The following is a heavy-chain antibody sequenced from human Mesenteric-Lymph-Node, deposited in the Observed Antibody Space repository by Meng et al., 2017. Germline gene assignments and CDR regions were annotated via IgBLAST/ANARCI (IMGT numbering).Heavy chain of an antibody. CDR1: GDSLSSGTYY. CDR2: IYYSGST. CDR3: ARERYGDYRGRAFDI. J-gene: IGHJ3*02. Sequence: SETLSLTCTVSGDSLSSGTYYWGWIRQPPGKGLEWIGYIYYSGSTNYNPSLKSQVTISVDTSKNQFSLKLSSVTAADTAVYYCARERYGDYRGRAFDIWGQGTMVTVSS. D-gene: IGHD4-17*01. V-gene: IGHV4-61*01.